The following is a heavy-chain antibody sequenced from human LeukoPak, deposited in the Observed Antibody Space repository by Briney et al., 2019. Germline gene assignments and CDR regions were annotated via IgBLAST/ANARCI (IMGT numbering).Heavy chain of an antibody. CDR3: ARTPYGSGSSHFDY. CDR1: GGTFSSYA. CDR2: IIPIFGTA. D-gene: IGHD3-10*01. V-gene: IGHV1-69*13. J-gene: IGHJ4*02. Sequence: ASVKVSCKASGGTFSSYAISWVRQAPGQGLEWMGGIIPIFGTANYAQKFQGRVTIIADESTSTAYMELSSLRSEDTAVYYCARTPYGSGSSHFDYWGQGTLVTVSS.